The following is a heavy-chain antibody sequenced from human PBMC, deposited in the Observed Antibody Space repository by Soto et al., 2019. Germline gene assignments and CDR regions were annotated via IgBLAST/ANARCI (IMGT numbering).Heavy chain of an antibody. V-gene: IGHV4-31*03. D-gene: IGHD4-17*01. Sequence: SETLSLTCTVSGGSISSGGYYWSWIRQHPGKGLEWIGYTFYSGATYYNPSLKSRTIISVDTSKNQFSLTLTSLTAADTAVYYCARVQPYDYGANTGWLDPWGQGTLVTAPQ. CDR2: TFYSGAT. CDR1: GGSISSGGYY. CDR3: ARVQPYDYGANTGWLDP. J-gene: IGHJ5*02.